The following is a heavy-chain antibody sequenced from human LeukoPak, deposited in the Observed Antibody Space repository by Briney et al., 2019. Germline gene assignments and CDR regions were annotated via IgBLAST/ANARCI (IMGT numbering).Heavy chain of an antibody. CDR1: GYSISSGYY. J-gene: IGHJ4*02. D-gene: IGHD2-21*02. CDR3: ARLGSDSLDY. CDR2: IYTSGST. V-gene: IGHV4-61*02. Sequence: PSETLSLTCTVSGYSISSGYYWGWIRQPAGKGLEWIGRIYTSGSTNYNPSLKSRVTMSVDTSKNQFSLKLSSVTAADTAVYYCARLGSDSLDYWGQGTLVTVSS.